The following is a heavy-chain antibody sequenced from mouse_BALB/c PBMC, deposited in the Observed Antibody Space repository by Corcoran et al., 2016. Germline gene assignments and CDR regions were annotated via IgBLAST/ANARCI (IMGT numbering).Heavy chain of an antibody. CDR1: GFNIKDTY. Sequence: EVQLQQSGAELVKPGASVKLSCTASGFNIKDTYMHWVKQRPEQGLEWIGRIDPANGSTKSDPKFQGKATMTADTSSNTVYLQLSSLSSEATAVHNFGSSRECNSVFYWGQGTPLTVSS. CDR3: GSSRECNSVFY. J-gene: IGHJ2*01. V-gene: IGHV14-3*02. CDR2: IDPANGST.